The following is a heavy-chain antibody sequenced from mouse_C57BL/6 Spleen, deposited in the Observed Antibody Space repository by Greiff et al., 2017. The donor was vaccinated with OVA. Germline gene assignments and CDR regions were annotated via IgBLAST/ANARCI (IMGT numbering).Heavy chain of an antibody. Sequence: VQLQQSVAELVRPGASVKLSCTASGFNIKNTYMHWVKQRPEQGLEWIGRIDPANGNTKYAPKFQGKATITADTSSNTAYLQLSSLTSEDTAIYYCARSEVNYYGSRGYAMDYWGQGTTVTVSS. CDR2: IDPANGNT. D-gene: IGHD1-1*01. CDR1: GFNIKNTY. J-gene: IGHJ4*01. CDR3: ARSEVNYYGSRGYAMDY. V-gene: IGHV14-3*01.